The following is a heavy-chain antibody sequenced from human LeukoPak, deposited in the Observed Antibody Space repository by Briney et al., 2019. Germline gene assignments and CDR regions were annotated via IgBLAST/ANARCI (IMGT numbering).Heavy chain of an antibody. J-gene: IGHJ6*02. V-gene: IGHV3-48*03. CDR1: VFTFSSFE. D-gene: IGHD3-10*01. Sequence: GGSLRLSCAASVFTFSSFEMNWVRQAPGKGLEWISFITSSGDDIFYADSVKGRFTISRDNAKNSLYLQMNSLRAEDTAVYYCARFPIQMVRGITSYYYGMDVWGQGTTVTVSS. CDR2: ITSSGDDI. CDR3: ARFPIQMVRGITSYYYGMDV.